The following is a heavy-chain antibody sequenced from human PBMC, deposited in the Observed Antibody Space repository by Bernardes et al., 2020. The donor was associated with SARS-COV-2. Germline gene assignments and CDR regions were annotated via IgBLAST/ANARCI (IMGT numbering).Heavy chain of an antibody. CDR2: INEDGSSR. Sequence: GGSLRLSCATSGFTFGSYWMHWVRQGPGKGLMWVSRINEDGSSRGYADAVKGRFTISRDNAKNTLYLQMNSLRAEDTAMYYCVRRYDSWGGSPLDSWGQGTLVTVSS. J-gene: IGHJ4*02. CDR3: VRRYDSWGGSPLDS. V-gene: IGHV3-74*01. CDR1: GFTFGSYW. D-gene: IGHD3-3*01.